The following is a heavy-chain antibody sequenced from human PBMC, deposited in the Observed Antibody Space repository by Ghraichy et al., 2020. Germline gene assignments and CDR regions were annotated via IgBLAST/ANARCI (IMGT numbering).Heavy chain of an antibody. CDR1: GGYISSGSYY. CDR2: IYTSGST. D-gene: IGHD6-19*01. CDR3: ARVVAVAGPAEV. Sequence: SETLSLTCTVSGGYISSGSYYWSWIRQPAGKGLEWIGRIYTSGSTNYNPSLKSRVTISVDTSKNQFSLKLSSVTAADTAVYYCARVVAVAGPAEVWGQGTLVTVSS. V-gene: IGHV4-61*02. J-gene: IGHJ4*02.